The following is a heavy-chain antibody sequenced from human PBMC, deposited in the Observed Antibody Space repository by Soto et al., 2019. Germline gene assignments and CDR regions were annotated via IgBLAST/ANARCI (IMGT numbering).Heavy chain of an antibody. CDR3: ATNLGYCSGGSCLGWFDP. CDR2: IIPIFGTA. J-gene: IGHJ5*02. Sequence: QVQLVQSGAEVKKPGSSVKVSCKASGGTFSSYAISWVRQAPGQGLEWMGGIIPIFGTANYAQKFQGRVTITADESTSTAYMGLSSLRSEDTDVYYCATNLGYCSGGSCLGWFDPWGHGTLVTVSS. D-gene: IGHD2-15*01. V-gene: IGHV1-69*01. CDR1: GGTFSSYA.